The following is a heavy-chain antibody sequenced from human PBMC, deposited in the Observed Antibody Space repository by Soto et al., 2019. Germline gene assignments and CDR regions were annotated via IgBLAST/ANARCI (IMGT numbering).Heavy chain of an antibody. Sequence: VQLVESGGGIIQPGRSLKLSCAASGFTFSSYSFHWVRQAPGKGLESVALISHDGTTEHYADSVKGRFTSSRDDSKKMLYLQMSSLRPEDTAVYYCARVWFCGAACYYGIDHWGQGTRVAVSS. J-gene: IGHJ4*02. CDR2: ISHDGTTE. CDR3: ARVWFCGAACYYGIDH. V-gene: IGHV3-30-3*01. CDR1: GFTFSSYS. D-gene: IGHD2-21*02.